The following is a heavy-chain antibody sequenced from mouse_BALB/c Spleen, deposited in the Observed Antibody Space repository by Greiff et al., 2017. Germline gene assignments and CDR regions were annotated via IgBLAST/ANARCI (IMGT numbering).Heavy chain of an antibody. CDR1: GFTFSSSG. CDR2: INSNGGST. CDR3: ARETTDFDY. Sequence: EVKLMESGGGLVQPGGSLKLSCAASGFTFSSSGMSWVRQTPDKRLELVATINSNGGSTYYPDSVKGRFTISRDNAKNTLYLQMSSLKSEDTAMYYCARETTDFDYWGQGTTLTVSS. V-gene: IGHV5-6-3*01. D-gene: IGHD1-1*01. J-gene: IGHJ2*01.